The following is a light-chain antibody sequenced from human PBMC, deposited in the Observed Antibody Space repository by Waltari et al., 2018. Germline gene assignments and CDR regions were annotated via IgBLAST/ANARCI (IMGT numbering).Light chain of an antibody. CDR2: EVS. J-gene: IGLJ3*02. CDR3: CSYAGSKWV. V-gene: IGLV2-23*02. CDR1: SSYVGTYNL. Sequence: QSALTQPASVSGSPGQSITLSCTSTSSYVGTYNLTPWYQQNPGTAPKLMIYEVSTRPSGVSNHFSGSKSGNTASLTISGLQAEDEADYYCCSYAGSKWVFGGGTKVTVL.